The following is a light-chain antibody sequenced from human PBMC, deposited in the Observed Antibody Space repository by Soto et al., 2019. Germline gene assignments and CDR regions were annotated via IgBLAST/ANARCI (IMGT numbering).Light chain of an antibody. CDR3: QQYGSSPQT. J-gene: IGKJ5*01. CDR1: QSVTTTC. V-gene: IGKV3-20*01. CDR2: GAS. Sequence: EIVLTQSPGTLSLSPGERATLSCRASQSVTTTCLAWYQQKAGQAPRLLIYGASSRATGIPDRFSGSGSGTDFTLTISRLEPEDFAVYYCQQYGSSPQTFGQGTRLEIE.